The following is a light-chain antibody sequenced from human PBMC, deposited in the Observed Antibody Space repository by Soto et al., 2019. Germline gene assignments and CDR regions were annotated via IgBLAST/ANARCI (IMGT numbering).Light chain of an antibody. J-gene: IGLJ1*01. Sequence: QSALTQPPSVSGSPGQSVTISCTGTSSDVGNYNRVSWYQQPPGTAPKLMIYEVSNRPSGVPDRFSGSKSDNTASLTISGLQAEDEGDYYCGSYTTSGIPYVFGTGTKVTVL. CDR3: GSYTTSGIPYV. CDR1: SSDVGNYNR. V-gene: IGLV2-18*02. CDR2: EVS.